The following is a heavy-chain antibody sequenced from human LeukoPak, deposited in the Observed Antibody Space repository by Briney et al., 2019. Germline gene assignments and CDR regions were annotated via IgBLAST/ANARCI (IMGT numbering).Heavy chain of an antibody. D-gene: IGHD1-26*01. J-gene: IGHJ4*02. CDR3: ATLGS. Sequence: GGSLRLSCAASGFTFSIYSINWVRQAPGKGLEWVSFITGNSNYIYYADSVKGRFTISRDNAKNSLYLQMNSLRAEDTAVYYCATLGSWGQGTLVTVSS. V-gene: IGHV3-21*01. CDR1: GFTFSIYS. CDR2: ITGNSNYI.